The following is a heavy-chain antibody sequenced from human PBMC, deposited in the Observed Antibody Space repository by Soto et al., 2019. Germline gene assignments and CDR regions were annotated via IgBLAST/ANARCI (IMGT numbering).Heavy chain of an antibody. CDR1: GGTFGSYA. CDR2: IIPILISP. D-gene: IGHD3-3*01. J-gene: IGHJ6*02. V-gene: IGHV1-69*01. CDR3: AIEATQCTSATRPEFYEMDV. Sequence: QVQLVQSGAEVKKPGSSVKVSCKASGGTFGSYAITWVRRAPGQGLEWLGGIIPILISPAYAQKFQARVASTAYENSYTSSIEMNSLSFDDTSLYYCAIEATQCTSATRPEFYEMDVWGQRTTVIAAS.